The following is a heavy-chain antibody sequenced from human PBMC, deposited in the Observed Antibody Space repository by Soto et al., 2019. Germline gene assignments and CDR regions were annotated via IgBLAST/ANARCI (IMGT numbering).Heavy chain of an antibody. CDR2: ISAYNGNT. CDR1: GYTFTSYG. V-gene: IGHV1-18*01. D-gene: IGHD3-3*01. Sequence: ASVKVSCKASGYTFTSYGISWVRQAPGQGLEWMGWISAYNGNTNYAQKLQGRVTMTTDTSTSTAYMELRSLISDDTAVYYCAGYYDFWSSQEYYMDVWGKGTTVIASS. J-gene: IGHJ6*03. CDR3: AGYYDFWSSQEYYMDV.